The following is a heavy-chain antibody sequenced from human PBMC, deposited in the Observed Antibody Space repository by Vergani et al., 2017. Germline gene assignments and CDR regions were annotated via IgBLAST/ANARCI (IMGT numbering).Heavy chain of an antibody. CDR1: GFKFSNFG. CDR2: ISYNGGNQ. D-gene: IGHD3-9*01. CDR3: ARAPHDILTGYLHASRYYFDY. J-gene: IGHJ4*02. Sequence: QVQLVESGGNLVQPGRSLRLSCAAAGFKFSNFGMHWVRQVPGKGLEWVAFISYNGGNQYYADSVQGRFTISRDNTKNILYLQMSSLRVEDTAVYYCARAPHDILTGYLHASRYYFDYWGQGTLVTVSS. V-gene: IGHV3-33*05.